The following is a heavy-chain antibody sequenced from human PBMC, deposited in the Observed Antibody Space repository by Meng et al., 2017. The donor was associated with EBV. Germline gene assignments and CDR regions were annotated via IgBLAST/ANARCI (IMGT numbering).Heavy chain of an antibody. V-gene: IGHV1-18*01. CDR2: ISAYNGNT. CDR1: CYTFTGYG. CDR3: ACRGDRTDY. D-gene: IGHD2-21*02. J-gene: IGHJ4*02. Sequence: QVQLVEAGAEVKKPGVSVKVASKASCYTFTGYGISWVRQDPGQGLEWMGWISAYNGNTNYAQKLQGRVTMTTDTSTSTAYMELRSLRSDNTAVYYCACRGDRTDYWGQGTLVTVSS.